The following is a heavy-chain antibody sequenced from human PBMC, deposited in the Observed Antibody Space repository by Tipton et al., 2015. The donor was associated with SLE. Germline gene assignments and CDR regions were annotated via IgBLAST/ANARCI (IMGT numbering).Heavy chain of an antibody. CDR3: ATTARICHS. CDR1: GFTFDDYA. D-gene: IGHD1-1*01. CDR2: ISWNSGNI. Sequence: SLRLSCEASGFTFDDYAMHWVRQAPGKGLEWVSGISWNSGNIGYADSVKGRFTMSRDSAKNSVFLQMTGLRREDTALYYCATTARICHSWGQGTLVTVSS. V-gene: IGHV3-9*01. J-gene: IGHJ4*02.